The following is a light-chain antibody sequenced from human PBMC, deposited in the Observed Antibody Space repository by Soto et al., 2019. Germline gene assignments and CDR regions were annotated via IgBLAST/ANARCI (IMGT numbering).Light chain of an antibody. V-gene: IGKV3-20*01. CDR2: GAS. J-gene: IGKJ4*01. Sequence: EVVLTQSPGTLSLSPGERATLSCRASQSVSSSYLAWYQQKAGQAPRLLIYGASSMATGIPYRFSGSGSGTDFTLTINRLEPEDFAVYYCQQYGGSPLTFGGGTKVEIK. CDR1: QSVSSSY. CDR3: QQYGGSPLT.